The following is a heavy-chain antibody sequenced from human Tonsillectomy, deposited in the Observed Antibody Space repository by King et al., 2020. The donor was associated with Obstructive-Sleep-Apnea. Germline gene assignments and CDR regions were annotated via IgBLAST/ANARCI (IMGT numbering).Heavy chain of an antibody. CDR1: GGSISNSSYY. Sequence: QLQESGPGLVKPSETLSLTCTVSGGSISNSSYYWGWIRQPPGKGLGGIGSIYYSGSTYYNPSLKSRVTISVDTSKNQFSLTLSSVTAADTAVYYCARASGSYGGFDYWGQGTLVTVSS. D-gene: IGHD1-26*01. J-gene: IGHJ4*02. CDR2: IYYSGST. CDR3: ARASGSYGGFDY. V-gene: IGHV4-39*07.